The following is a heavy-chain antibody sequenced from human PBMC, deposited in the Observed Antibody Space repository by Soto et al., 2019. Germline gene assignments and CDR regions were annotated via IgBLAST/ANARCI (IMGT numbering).Heavy chain of an antibody. D-gene: IGHD2-15*01. J-gene: IGHJ5*02. V-gene: IGHV1-46*03. CDR1: GYTFTSYY. CDR2: INPSGGST. CDR3: ARYSRCRGGICYSRWFVP. Sequence: ASVKVSCKAYGYTFTSYYMHCVRQAPVQGLERMGIINPSGGSTSFAQKFQGRVTMTRDTSTITVYMELSSLRSEDTAVYYLARYSRCRGGICYSRWFVPWGRGTLVTVS.